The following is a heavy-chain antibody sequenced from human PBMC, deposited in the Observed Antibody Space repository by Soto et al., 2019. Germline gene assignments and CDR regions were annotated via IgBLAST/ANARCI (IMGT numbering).Heavy chain of an antibody. CDR1: GFTFSSYG. CDR3: AKDRRSSSWQYYYYYYGMDV. V-gene: IGHV3-30*18. D-gene: IGHD6-13*01. CDR2: ISYDGSNK. J-gene: IGHJ6*02. Sequence: PGGSLRLSCAASGFTFSSYGMHWVRQAPGKGLEWVAVISYDGSNKYYADSVKGRFTISRDNSKNTLYLQMNSLRAEETAVYYCAKDRRSSSWQYYYYYYGMDVWGQGTTVTVSS.